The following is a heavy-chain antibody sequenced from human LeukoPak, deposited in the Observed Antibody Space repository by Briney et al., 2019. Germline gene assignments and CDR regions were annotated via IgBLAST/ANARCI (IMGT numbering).Heavy chain of an antibody. J-gene: IGHJ4*02. CDR1: GYTFTSYG. Sequence: GASVKVSCKASGYTFTSYGISWVRQAPGQGLEWMGWISAYNGNTNYAQKLQGRVTMTTDTSTSTAYMELRSLRSDDTAVYYCARDWSCSSTSCYVDQSFHYWGQGTLVTVSS. D-gene: IGHD2-2*01. V-gene: IGHV1-18*01. CDR2: ISAYNGNT. CDR3: ARDWSCSSTSCYVDQSFHY.